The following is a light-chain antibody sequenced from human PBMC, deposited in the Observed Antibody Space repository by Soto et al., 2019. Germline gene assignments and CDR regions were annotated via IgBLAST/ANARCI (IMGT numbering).Light chain of an antibody. CDR1: QGMSTY. CDR3: QQLNGYQLA. Sequence: DIQLTQSTSFLSASVGDTVTITCRASQGMSTYLAWYQQKPGKVPKLMIRSASTLQSGVPPRFSGGGSGTEFTLTISTLQPDDSGIYYCQQLNGYQLAFGGGTNVEIK. CDR2: SAS. J-gene: IGKJ4*02. V-gene: IGKV1-9*01.